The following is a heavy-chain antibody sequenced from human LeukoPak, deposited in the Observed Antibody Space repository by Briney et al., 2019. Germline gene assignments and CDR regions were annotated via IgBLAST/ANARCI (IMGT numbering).Heavy chain of an antibody. Sequence: ASVTVSCKASGYSFTDYFLHCVRQAPGLGLEWMGWINPKSGATNYAQKFRGRVTMTSDTSINTAYVDLTGLTSDDTAVYYCARDLGPVAGSLGFWGQGTLVTVSS. CDR3: ARDLGPVAGSLGF. J-gene: IGHJ4*02. CDR2: INPKSGAT. D-gene: IGHD3-16*01. V-gene: IGHV1-2*02. CDR1: GYSFTDYF.